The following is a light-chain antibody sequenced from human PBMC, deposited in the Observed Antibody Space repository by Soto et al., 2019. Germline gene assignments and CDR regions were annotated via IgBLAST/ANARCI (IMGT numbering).Light chain of an antibody. Sequence: EIVMTQSPATLSMSPGERATLSCRASQNIKDYLDWFQQKPGQAPRLLIYGASTRATAIPARFSGSGSGTEFTLSISSLPSEDFAVYQCQQDNTWPRTFGQGTKVE. CDR2: GAS. CDR1: QNIKDY. J-gene: IGKJ1*01. CDR3: QQDNTWPRT. V-gene: IGKV3-15*01.